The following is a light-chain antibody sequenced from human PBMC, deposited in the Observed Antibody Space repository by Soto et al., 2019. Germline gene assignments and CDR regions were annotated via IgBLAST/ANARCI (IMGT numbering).Light chain of an antibody. CDR2: GAS. J-gene: IGKJ1*01. CDR3: QQYNDWWT. CDR1: QSVRNN. V-gene: IGKV3-15*01. Sequence: EIVMTQSPATLSVSPGERATLSCRASQSVRNNLAWYQQKPGQAPRLLIYGASTRATGIPARFSGSGSGTDFTLTISSLQSEDFALYYCQQYNDWWTFGQGTKVEIK.